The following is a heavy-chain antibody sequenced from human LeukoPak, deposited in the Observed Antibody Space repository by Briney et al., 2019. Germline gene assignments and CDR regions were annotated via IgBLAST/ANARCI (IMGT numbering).Heavy chain of an antibody. CDR2: IYSGGST. J-gene: IGHJ4*02. V-gene: IGHV3-53*01. D-gene: IGHD6-13*01. CDR3: ARDQAGGSSSWSY. Sequence: PGGSLRLSCAASGFTVSSSYMSWVRQAPGKGLEWVSVIYSGGSTYYADSVKGRFTISRDNSKNTLYLQMNSLRAEDTAVYYCARDQAGGSSSWSYWGQGTLVTVSS. CDR1: GFTVSSSY.